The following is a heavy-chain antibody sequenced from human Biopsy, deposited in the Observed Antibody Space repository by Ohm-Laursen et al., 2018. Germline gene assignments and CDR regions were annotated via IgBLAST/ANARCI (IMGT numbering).Heavy chain of an antibody. CDR3: VRLLRPKGELDY. D-gene: IGHD6-25*01. V-gene: IGHV3-21*06. Sequence: SLRLSCAASGFTFSSYAMNWVRQAPGEGLEWVSSIGSSGSDVYYAASVKGRFTSSRDNARNSLNLQMDSLRVEDTAVYYCVRLLRPKGELDYWGQGTLVTVSS. CDR2: IGSSGSDV. J-gene: IGHJ4*02. CDR1: GFTFSSYA.